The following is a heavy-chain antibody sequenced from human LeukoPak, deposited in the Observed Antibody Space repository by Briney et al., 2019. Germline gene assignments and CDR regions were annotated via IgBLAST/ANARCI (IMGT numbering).Heavy chain of an antibody. Sequence: PSETLSLTCTVSGGSVSSSIHYGGWIRQPPGKGLEWIGSFYDSGSTYYNTSLKSRVSISVDTSKNQFSLKLSSVTAADTAVYYCARHDSFGLRKVWDFWGQGTLVTVSS. CDR3: ARHDSFGLRKVWDF. CDR1: GGSVSSSIHY. CDR2: FYDSGST. D-gene: IGHD5-18*01. J-gene: IGHJ4*02. V-gene: IGHV4-39*01.